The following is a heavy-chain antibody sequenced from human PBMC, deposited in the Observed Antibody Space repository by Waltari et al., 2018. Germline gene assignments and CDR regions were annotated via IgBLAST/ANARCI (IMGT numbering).Heavy chain of an antibody. CDR3: ARRPGDVTTFDY. V-gene: IGHV4-39*01. CDR2: IYYSGST. J-gene: IGHJ4*02. Sequence: QLQLQESGPGLVKHSETLSLTCPVSGGSISSSSYYWGWIRQPPGKGLEWIGSIYYSGSTYYNPSLKSRVTISVDTSKSQFSLKLSSVTAADTAVYYCARRPGDVTTFDYWGQGTLVTVSS. D-gene: IGHD4-4*01. CDR1: GGSISSSSYY.